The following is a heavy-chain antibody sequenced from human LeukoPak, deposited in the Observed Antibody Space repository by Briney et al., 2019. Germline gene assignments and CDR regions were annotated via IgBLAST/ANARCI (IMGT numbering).Heavy chain of an antibody. CDR3: ARAVELVRFLEFRGWFDP. CDR2: IYDSGST. D-gene: IGHD3-3*01. J-gene: IGHJ5*02. V-gene: IGHV4-61*08. Sequence: SETLSLTCTVSGGSISSGGYCWSWIRQCPGKGLEWIGNIYDSGSTSYNPSLKSRVTISVDTSKNQFSLKLSSVTAADTAVYYCARAVELVRFLEFRGWFDPWGQGTLVTVSS. CDR1: GGSISSGGYC.